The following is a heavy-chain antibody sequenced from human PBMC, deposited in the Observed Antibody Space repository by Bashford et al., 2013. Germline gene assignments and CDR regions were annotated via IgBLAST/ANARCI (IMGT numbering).Heavy chain of an antibody. CDR2: VPHDGSKE. J-gene: IGHJ5*01. V-gene: IGHV3-30*10. CDR3: ATGRTFYYDS. Sequence: VRQAPGKGLEWVAVVPHDGSKESYTGSVKGRFTISRDNSKYTVSLQMNSLRPEDTAVYYCATGRTFYYDSWGQGTLVTVSS. D-gene: IGHD2/OR15-2a*01.